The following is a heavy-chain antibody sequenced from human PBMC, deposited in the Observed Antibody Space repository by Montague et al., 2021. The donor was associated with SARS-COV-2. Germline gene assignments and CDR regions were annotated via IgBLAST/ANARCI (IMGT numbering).Heavy chain of an antibody. CDR1: GGSISSYY. CDR3: ARRRLTLPWYGMDV. D-gene: IGHD3-10*01. Sequence: SETLSLTCTVSGGSISSYYWSWIRQPPGKGLEWIGYIYYSGSTNYNPSLKSRVTISVDTSKNQFSLKLSSVTAADTAVYYCARRRLTLPWYGMDVWGQGTTVTVSS. CDR2: IYYSGST. V-gene: IGHV4-59*08. J-gene: IGHJ6*02.